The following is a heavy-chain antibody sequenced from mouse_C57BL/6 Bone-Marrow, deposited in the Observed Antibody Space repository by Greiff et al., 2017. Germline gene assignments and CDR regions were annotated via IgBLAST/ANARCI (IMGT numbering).Heavy chain of an antibody. CDR2: INPNNGGT. J-gene: IGHJ1*03. D-gene: IGHD1-2*01. CDR3: SKRLLRHFDD. V-gene: IGHV1-26*01. Sequence: VQLQQPGPELVKPGASVKLSCKASGYTFTDYYMNWVKQSHGKSLEWIGDINPNNGGTSYNQKFKGKATLTVDKSSSTAYMELLSLTSADSADYDCSKRLLRHFDDWGTGTTVTVSS. CDR1: GYTFTDYY.